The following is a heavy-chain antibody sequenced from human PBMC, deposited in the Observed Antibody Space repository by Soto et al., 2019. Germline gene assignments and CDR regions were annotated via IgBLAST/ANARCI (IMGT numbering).Heavy chain of an antibody. D-gene: IGHD3-22*01. V-gene: IGHV4-4*02. J-gene: IGHJ4*02. CDR2: VHQSGRT. CDR3: AREDGYMLRY. CDR1: GDSMNNNHW. Sequence: QVLLQESGPGLVKPSGTLSLTCAVSGDSMNNNHWYSWVRQPPGKGLEWVGEVHQSGRTTYHPSLQSRVTISADKSKKQFYLNLNSVNAADTAVYYCAREDGYMLRYGGQGTLVAVSS.